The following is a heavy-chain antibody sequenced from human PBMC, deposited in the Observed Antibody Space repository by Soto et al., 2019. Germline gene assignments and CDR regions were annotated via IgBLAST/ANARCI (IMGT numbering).Heavy chain of an antibody. CDR2: RSYDGSNK. CDR3: AKDAGGSYAFDYYYYGMDV. CDR1: GFTFSSYG. Sequence: QVQLVESGGGVVQPGRSLRLSCAASGFTFSSYGMHWVRQAPGEGLEWVAVRSYDGSNKYYADSVKGRFTISRDNSKNTLYLQMNSLRAEDTAVYYCAKDAGGSYAFDYYYYGMDVWGQGTTVTVSS. V-gene: IGHV3-30*18. D-gene: IGHD1-26*01. J-gene: IGHJ6*02.